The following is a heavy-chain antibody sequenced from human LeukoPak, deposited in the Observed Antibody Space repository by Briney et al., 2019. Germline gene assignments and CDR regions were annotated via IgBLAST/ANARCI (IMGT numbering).Heavy chain of an antibody. D-gene: IGHD3-3*01. CDR3: ARGPIYYDFWSGYYTHFDY. CDR2: IYYSGST. Sequence: SETLSLTCTVSGGSISSSSYYWGWIRQPPGKGLEWIGSIYYSGSTYYNPSLKSRVTISVDTSKNQFSLKLSSVTAADTAVYYCARGPIYYDFWSGYYTHFDYWGQGTLVTVSS. J-gene: IGHJ4*02. CDR1: GGSISSSSYY. V-gene: IGHV4-39*07.